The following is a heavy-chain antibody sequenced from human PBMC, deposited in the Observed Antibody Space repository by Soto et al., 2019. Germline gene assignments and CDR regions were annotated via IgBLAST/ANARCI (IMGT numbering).Heavy chain of an antibody. CDR3: ARDLDWRRYHELSY. CDR1: GYTFTSYG. CDR2: ISAYNGNT. V-gene: IGHV1-18*04. D-gene: IGHD2-2*01. J-gene: IGHJ4*02. Sequence: VXSVKVSCKASGYTFTSYGISWVRQAPGQGLEWMGWISAYNGNTNYAQKLQGRVTMTTDTSTSTAYMEVRSLRSDDTAVYYCARDLDWRRYHELSYWGQGTLVTVSS.